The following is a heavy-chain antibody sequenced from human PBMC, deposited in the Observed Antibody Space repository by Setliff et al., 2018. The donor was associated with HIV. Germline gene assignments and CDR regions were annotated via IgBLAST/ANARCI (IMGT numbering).Heavy chain of an antibody. CDR3: ARLVVTARGIRDAFDV. CDR1: GGSISSYY. V-gene: IGHV4-4*09. Sequence: TLSLTCTVSGGSISSYYWSWIRQSPGKGLEWIGYIYTSGTANYNPSLQSRVTISLDMSRNQVSLRLSSVTAADTAIYYCARLVVTARGIRDAFDVWGQGAMVTVSS. CDR2: IYTSGTA. D-gene: IGHD3-10*01. J-gene: IGHJ3*01.